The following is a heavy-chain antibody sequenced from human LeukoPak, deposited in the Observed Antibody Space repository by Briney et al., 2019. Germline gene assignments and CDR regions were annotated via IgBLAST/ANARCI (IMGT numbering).Heavy chain of an antibody. D-gene: IGHD3-3*01. Sequence: SRRPSCAASGFTLADYAMHCVRQAPGKGLEWDSGISSNSGSIGYADSVKGRFSISRGNANNCLYLEMSSLRAEDTVLYYCAKGLRFLEWLFPEENYYYYGMEVWGQGTTVSVSS. CDR3: AKGLRFLEWLFPEENYYYYGMEV. J-gene: IGHJ6*02. V-gene: IGHV3-9*01. CDR2: ISSNSGSI. CDR1: GFTLADYA.